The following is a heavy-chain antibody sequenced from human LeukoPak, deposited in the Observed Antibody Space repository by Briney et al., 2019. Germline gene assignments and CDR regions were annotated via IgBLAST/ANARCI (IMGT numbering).Heavy chain of an antibody. D-gene: IGHD2-2*01. CDR1: GYSFTSYG. Sequence: ASVKVSCKASGYSFTSYGISWVRQAPGQGLEWMGWISGYNGNTNYAQELQGRVTMTTDTSTSTAYMELRSLRSDDTAVYYCARDSEGIVVVPAAMDLDYWGQGTLVTVSS. J-gene: IGHJ4*02. CDR2: ISGYNGNT. V-gene: IGHV1-18*01. CDR3: ARDSEGIVVVPAAMDLDY.